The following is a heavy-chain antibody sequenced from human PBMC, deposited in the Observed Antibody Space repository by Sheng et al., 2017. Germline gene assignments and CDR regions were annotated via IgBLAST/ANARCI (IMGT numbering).Heavy chain of an antibody. V-gene: IGHV4-34*01. CDR3: ARTRYCSGGSCYSRTYGMDV. CDR1: GGSFSGYY. Sequence: QVQLQQWGAGLLKPSETLSLTCAVYGGSFSGYYWSWIRQPPGKGLEWIGEINHSGSTNYNPSLKSRVTISVDTSKNQFSLKLSSVTAADTAVYYCARTRYCSGGSCYSRTYGMDVWGQGTRSPSP. J-gene: IGHJ6*02. CDR2: INHSGST. D-gene: IGHD2-15*01.